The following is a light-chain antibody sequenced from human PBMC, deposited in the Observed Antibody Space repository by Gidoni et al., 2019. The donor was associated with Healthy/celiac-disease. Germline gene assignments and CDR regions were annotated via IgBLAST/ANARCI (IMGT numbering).Light chain of an antibody. J-gene: IGKJ2*01. CDR3: QQYGSSLMYT. Sequence: EIVLTQSPCTLSLSPGERATLSCRASQSVSSSYLAWYQQKPGQAPRLLIYGASSRATGIPDRVSGSGSGTDFTLTISRLEPEDFAVYYCQQYGSSLMYTFGQGTKLEIK. V-gene: IGKV3-20*01. CDR1: QSVSSSY. CDR2: GAS.